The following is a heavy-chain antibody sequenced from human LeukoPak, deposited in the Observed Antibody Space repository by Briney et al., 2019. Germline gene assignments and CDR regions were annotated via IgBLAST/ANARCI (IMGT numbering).Heavy chain of an antibody. V-gene: IGHV3-21*01. CDR2: ISSSTTYI. CDR1: GFTFSSYS. Sequence: GGSLRLSCAASGFTFSSYSMHWVRQAPGKGLEWVSSISSSTTYIYYADSVKGRFTISRDNAKNSLYLQMNSLRAEDTAVYYCARGSGYDSSGYFDDYFDYWGQGTLVTVSS. J-gene: IGHJ4*02. CDR3: ARGSGYDSSGYFDDYFDY. D-gene: IGHD3-22*01.